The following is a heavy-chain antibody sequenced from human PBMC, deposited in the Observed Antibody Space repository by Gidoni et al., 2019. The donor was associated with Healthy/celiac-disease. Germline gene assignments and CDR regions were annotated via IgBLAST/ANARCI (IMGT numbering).Heavy chain of an antibody. CDR2: INHSGST. D-gene: IGHD5-12*01. Sequence: QVQLQRWGAGLLKPSETLSLTCAVSGGSFSGYYWSWIRQPPGKGLEWIGEINHSGSTNYNPSLKSRVTISVDTSKNQFSLKLSSVTAADTAVYYCARGRGKVATTRKFDYWGQGTLVTVSS. V-gene: IGHV4-34*01. CDR1: GGSFSGYY. CDR3: ARGRGKVATTRKFDY. J-gene: IGHJ4*02.